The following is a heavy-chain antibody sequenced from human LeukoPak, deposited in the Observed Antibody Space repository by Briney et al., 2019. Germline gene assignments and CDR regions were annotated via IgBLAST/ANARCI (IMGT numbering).Heavy chain of an antibody. J-gene: IGHJ3*02. CDR1: GFTFSSYG. V-gene: IGHV3-30*02. D-gene: IGHD3-22*01. CDR3: AREGHYYDTINDAFDI. CDR2: IRYDGSNK. Sequence: GGSLRLSCAASGFTFSSYGMHWVRQAPGKGLEWVAFIRYDGSNKYYADSVKGRFTISRDNSKNTLYLQMNSLRAEDTAVYYCAREGHYYDTINDAFDIWGQGTMVTVSS.